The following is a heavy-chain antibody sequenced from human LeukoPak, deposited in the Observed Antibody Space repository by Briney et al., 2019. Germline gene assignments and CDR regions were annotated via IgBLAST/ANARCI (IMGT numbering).Heavy chain of an antibody. CDR3: AAGSGELPYYFDY. V-gene: IGHV1-18*01. Sequence: ASLWVSSKASGYTFTIYGISWMPQAPGQGLEWMGWISTYNGKTSYAQRLQGRVTITTDTSTGTAYMELRSLRSDDTAVYYCAAGSGELPYYFDYWGQGTLVTVSS. D-gene: IGHD3-10*01. CDR2: ISTYNGKT. J-gene: IGHJ4*02. CDR1: GYTFTIYG.